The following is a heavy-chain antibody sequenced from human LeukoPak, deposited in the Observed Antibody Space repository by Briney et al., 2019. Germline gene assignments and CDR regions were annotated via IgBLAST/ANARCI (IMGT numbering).Heavy chain of an antibody. CDR2: IKQDGSEK. CDR1: GFTFSSYW. D-gene: IGHD5-18*01. CDR3: ARDVFIGGYSYGCGGFDY. V-gene: IGHV3-7*01. J-gene: IGHJ4*02. Sequence: GGSLRLSCAASGFTFSSYWMSWVRQAPGKGLEWVANIKQDGSEKYYVDSVKGRFTISGDNAKNSLYLQMNSLRAEDTAVYYCARDVFIGGYSYGCGGFDYWGQGTLVTVSS.